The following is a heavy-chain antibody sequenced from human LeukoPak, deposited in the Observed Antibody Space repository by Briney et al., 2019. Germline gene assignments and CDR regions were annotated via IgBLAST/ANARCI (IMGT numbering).Heavy chain of an antibody. CDR2: IYPGDSDT. V-gene: IGHV5-51*01. Sequence: GESLKISCKGSGYSFTSYWIGWVRQMPGKGLEWMGIIYPGDSDTRYSPSFQGQVTISADKSISTAYLQWSSLKASDTAMYYCARGPRVPAAILYYFDYWGQGTLVTVSS. CDR1: GYSFTSYW. D-gene: IGHD2-2*02. J-gene: IGHJ4*02. CDR3: ARGPRVPAAILYYFDY.